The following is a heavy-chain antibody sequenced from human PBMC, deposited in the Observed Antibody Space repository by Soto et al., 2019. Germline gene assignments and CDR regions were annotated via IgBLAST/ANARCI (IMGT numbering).Heavy chain of an antibody. V-gene: IGHV3-9*01. CDR3: AKVQGNYYYYYSMDV. D-gene: IGHD6-13*01. J-gene: IGHJ6*02. CDR1: GFAFDDYA. CDR2: ISWNSGSI. Sequence: ESGGALVQPGRSLRLSCAASGFAFDDYAMHWVRQAPGKGLEWVSGISWNSGSIGYADSVKGRFTISRDNAKNSLYLQMNSLRPEDTALYYCAKVQGNYYYYYSMDVWGQGTTVTVSS.